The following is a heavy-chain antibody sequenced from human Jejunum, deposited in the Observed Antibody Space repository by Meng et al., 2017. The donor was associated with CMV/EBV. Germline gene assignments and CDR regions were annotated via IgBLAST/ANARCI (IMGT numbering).Heavy chain of an antibody. CDR1: GSISSGDYL. J-gene: IGHJ5*02. V-gene: IGHV4-30-4*08. CDR2: IYDSGST. D-gene: IGHD3-10*01. Sequence: GSISSGDYLWSWIRQPPGKGLEWIGHIYDSGSTDYNPSLKSRVSISTDTSKNHFSLKLTSVTAADTAVYYCARAYGSGSYSPNYFDPWGQGTLVTVSS. CDR3: ARAYGSGSYSPNYFDP.